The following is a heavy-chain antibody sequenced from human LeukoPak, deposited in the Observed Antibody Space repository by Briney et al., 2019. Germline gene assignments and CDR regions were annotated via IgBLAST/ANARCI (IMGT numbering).Heavy chain of an antibody. D-gene: IGHD6-19*01. CDR3: ATAGTQQWLLYVGVY. CDR2: VRSDGRST. CDR1: GITFRSYG. J-gene: IGHJ4*02. V-gene: IGHV3-30*02. Sequence: PGGSLRLSCAASGITFRSYGMHWFRQAPGKGLEWVALVRSDGRSTYYADSVKGRFTISRDNSKSTLYLQMSSLRLEDTAIYYCATAGTQQWLLYVGVYWGQGTLVTVSS.